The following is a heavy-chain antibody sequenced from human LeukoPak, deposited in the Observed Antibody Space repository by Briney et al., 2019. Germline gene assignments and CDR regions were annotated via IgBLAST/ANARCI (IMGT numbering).Heavy chain of an antibody. CDR2: IIPIFGTA. CDR3: ANDPSYYYDSSGYSSQAQ. J-gene: IGHJ4*02. Sequence: SVKVSCKASGGTFSSYAISWVRQAPGQGLEWMGGIIPIFGTANYAQKFQGRVTITADESTSTAYMELSSLRSEDTAVYYCANDPSYYYDSSGYSSQAQWGQGTLVTVSS. CDR1: GGTFSSYA. D-gene: IGHD3-22*01. V-gene: IGHV1-69*13.